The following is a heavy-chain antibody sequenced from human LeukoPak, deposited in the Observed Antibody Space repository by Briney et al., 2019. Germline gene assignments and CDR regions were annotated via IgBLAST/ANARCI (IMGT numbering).Heavy chain of an antibody. CDR1: GGSISSSPYY. Sequence: SETLSLTCTVSGGSISSSPYYWGWIRQPPGKGLEWIGNSYYSGSTYYNPSLKTRVTISVDTSKNQFSLKLSSVTAADTAVYYCARHASVDGNWPRPLDYWGQGSLVTVSS. CDR3: ARHASVDGNWPRPLDY. CDR2: SYYSGST. J-gene: IGHJ4*02. V-gene: IGHV4-39*01. D-gene: IGHD6-19*01.